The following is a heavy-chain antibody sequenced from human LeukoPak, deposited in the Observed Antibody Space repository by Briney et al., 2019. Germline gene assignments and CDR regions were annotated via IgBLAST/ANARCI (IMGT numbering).Heavy chain of an antibody. V-gene: IGHV5-51*01. CDR2: IYPGDSDT. Sequence: GESLKISCKASGYSFTTYWIGWVRQMPGKGLEWMGIIYPGDSDTRYSPSFQGQVTISADKSISTAYLQWSSLKASDTAMYYCARRGESSSWYSNYWGQGTLVTVSS. CDR1: GYSFTTYW. CDR3: ARRGESSSWYSNY. J-gene: IGHJ4*02. D-gene: IGHD6-13*01.